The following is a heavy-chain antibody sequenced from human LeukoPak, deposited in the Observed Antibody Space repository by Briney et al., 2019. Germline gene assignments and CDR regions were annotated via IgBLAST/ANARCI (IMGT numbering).Heavy chain of an antibody. D-gene: IGHD3-10*01. V-gene: IGHV1-2*02. CDR2: INPNSGGT. CDR1: GYSFTGYY. Sequence: ASVNVSCKASGYSFTGYYMHWVRQAPGQGLEWLGWINPNSGGTNYAQKFQGRVTMTRDTSISTAYMELSRLRSDDTAVYYCATVFKSGCLDYWGQGTLVTVSS. J-gene: IGHJ4*02. CDR3: ATVFKSGCLDY.